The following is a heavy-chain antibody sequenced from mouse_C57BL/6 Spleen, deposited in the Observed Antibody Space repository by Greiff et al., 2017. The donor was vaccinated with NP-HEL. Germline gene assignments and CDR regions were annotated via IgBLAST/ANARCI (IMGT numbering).Heavy chain of an antibody. D-gene: IGHD2-4*01. CDR3: ARSNYDYPWFAY. J-gene: IGHJ3*01. V-gene: IGHV1-55*01. Sequence: PLPPPGASLVQPGASVPLSFPSSFYPFTLYCLPCFPPLPFHCLEWIGDIYPGSGSTNYNEKFKSKATLTVDTSSSTAYMQLSSLTSEDSAVYYCARSNYDYPWFAYWGQGTLVTVSA. CDR1: FYPFTLYC. CDR2: IYPGSGST.